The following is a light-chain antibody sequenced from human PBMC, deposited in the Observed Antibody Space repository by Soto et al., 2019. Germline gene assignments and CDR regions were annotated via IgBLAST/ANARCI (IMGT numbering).Light chain of an antibody. J-gene: IGKJ1*01. CDR1: QSVSSSY. V-gene: IGKV3-20*01. CDR3: QQYGSSPPSWT. Sequence: ETVLTQSPGTLSLSPGERATLSCRASQSVSSSYLAWYQQKPGQAPRLLIYGASSRATGIPDTFSGSGSGTDFTLTLSRLEPEDVALYYCQQYGSSPPSWTFGQGTKVEIK. CDR2: GAS.